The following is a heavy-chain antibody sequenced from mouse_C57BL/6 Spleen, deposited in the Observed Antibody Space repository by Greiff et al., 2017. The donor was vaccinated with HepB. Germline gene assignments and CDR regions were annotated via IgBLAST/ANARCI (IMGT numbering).Heavy chain of an antibody. CDR3: ARSPDGYYYFDY. CDR1: GYAFSSSW. CDR2: IYPGDGDT. J-gene: IGHJ2*01. D-gene: IGHD2-3*01. Sequence: QVQLQQSGPELVKPGASVKISCKASGYAFSSSWMNWVKQRPGKGLEWIGRIYPGDGDTNYNGKFKGKATLTADKSSSTAYMQLSSLTSEDSAVYFCARSPDGYYYFDYWGQGTTLTVSS. V-gene: IGHV1-82*01.